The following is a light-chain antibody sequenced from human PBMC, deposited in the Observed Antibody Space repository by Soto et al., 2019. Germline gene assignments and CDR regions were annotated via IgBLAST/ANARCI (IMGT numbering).Light chain of an antibody. CDR1: QNISSW. CDR2: DAS. J-gene: IGKJ1*01. V-gene: IGKV1-5*01. CDR3: QHYKGFSPRT. Sequence: DIQMTQSPSALSASVGDRVTITCRASQNISSWLAWYQQKPGKAPKSLIYDASSLESGVPSRLSGSGSGKEFNLTISNLQPDGSATYYCQHYKGFSPRTFGQGTKVEIK.